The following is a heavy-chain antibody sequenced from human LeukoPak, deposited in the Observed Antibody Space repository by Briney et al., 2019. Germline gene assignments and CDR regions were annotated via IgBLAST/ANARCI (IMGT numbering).Heavy chain of an antibody. CDR2: IYSGGST. Sequence: GGSLRLSCAASGFSVSTNYMSWVRQAPGKGLEWVSIIYSGGSTYYADSVKGRFTISRDNSKNTLYLQMNSLRAEDTAVYYCAKASTIFGVVPDYWGQGTLVTVSP. CDR1: GFSVSTNY. D-gene: IGHD3-3*01. J-gene: IGHJ4*02. V-gene: IGHV3-53*01. CDR3: AKASTIFGVVPDY.